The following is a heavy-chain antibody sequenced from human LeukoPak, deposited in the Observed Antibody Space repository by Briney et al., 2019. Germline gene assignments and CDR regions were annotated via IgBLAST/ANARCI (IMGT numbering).Heavy chain of an antibody. CDR3: ARGEGTAMVFDY. D-gene: IGHD5-18*01. Sequence: HPSQTLSLTCAVSGGSISSGGYSWSWIRQPPGKGLEWIGYIYHSGSTYYNPSLKSRVTISVDRSKNQLSLKLSSVTAADTAVYYCARGEGTAMVFDYWGQGTLVTVSS. CDR1: GGSISSGGYS. CDR2: IYHSGST. J-gene: IGHJ4*02. V-gene: IGHV4-30-2*01.